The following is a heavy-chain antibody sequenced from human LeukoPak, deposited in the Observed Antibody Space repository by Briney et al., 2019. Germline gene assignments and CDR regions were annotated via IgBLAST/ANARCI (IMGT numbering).Heavy chain of an antibody. Sequence: PSETLSLTCTGSGVPIYSFYWGRNAPPPGNGRVGCVNVYYSGHTHYKPALESRVTISVDTSKNQFPLKRSSVTAAHAAVYYCTRGLYYGSANYLIDYWGQGTLVTVSS. V-gene: IGHV4-59*01. CDR3: TRGLYYGSANYLIDY. J-gene: IGHJ4*02. D-gene: IGHD3-10*01. CDR2: VYYSGHT. CDR1: GVPIYSFY.